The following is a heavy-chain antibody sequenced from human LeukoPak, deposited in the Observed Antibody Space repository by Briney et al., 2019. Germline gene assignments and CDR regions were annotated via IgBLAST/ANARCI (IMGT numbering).Heavy chain of an antibody. CDR2: FDPEEGET. D-gene: IGHD3-22*01. CDR3: ARVQWGYDSRGFYSNWFDP. CDR1: GYTLTELS. J-gene: IGHJ5*02. V-gene: IGHV1-24*01. Sequence: ASVNVSCKVSGYTLTELSIHWVRQAPGKGLEWMGGFDPEEGETIYAQKFQGRVTMTEDTSTDTAWMELNSLRSEDTALYYCARVQWGYDSRGFYSNWFDPWGQGTLVTVSS.